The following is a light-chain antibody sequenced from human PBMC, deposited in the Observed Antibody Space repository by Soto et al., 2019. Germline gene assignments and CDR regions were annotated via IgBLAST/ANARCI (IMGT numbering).Light chain of an antibody. CDR2: GAS. V-gene: IGKV3-20*01. CDR1: QSVSTNY. Sequence: EIVLTQSPGTLSLSPGDGASLSCGASQSVSTNYLAWYQQKPGQAPRLLVYGASTRATGIPDRFSGSGSGTDFILSISGLEPEDFAVYYCQQYAAPPVTFGQGTRLEI. CDR3: QQYAAPPVT. J-gene: IGKJ5*01.